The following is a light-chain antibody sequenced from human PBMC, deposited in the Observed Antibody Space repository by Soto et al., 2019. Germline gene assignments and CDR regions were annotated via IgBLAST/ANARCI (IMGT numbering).Light chain of an antibody. CDR2: EGS. CDR1: SSDVGSYNS. CDR3: CSYTSSNTLI. V-gene: IGLV2-14*02. Sequence: QSALTQPASVSGSPGQSIAISCTGTSSDVGSYNSVSWYQQHPGKAPKLMIYEGSKRPSGVSDRFSGSKSGITASLTISGLQAEDEADYYCCSYTSSNTLIFGGGTKLTVL. J-gene: IGLJ2*01.